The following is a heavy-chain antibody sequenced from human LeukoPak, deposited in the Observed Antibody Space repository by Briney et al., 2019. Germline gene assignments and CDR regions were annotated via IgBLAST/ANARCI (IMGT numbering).Heavy chain of an antibody. CDR2: INPNSGGT. D-gene: IGHD1-7*01. Sequence: ASVKVSCKASGYTFTGYYIHWVRQAPGQVLEWMGWINPNSGGTNYAQNFQGRATMTRDTSISTAYMELSRLRCDDTAVYYCARLPGVVTGTTSPGAYWGQGTLVTVSS. CDR3: ARLPGVVTGTTSPGAY. CDR1: GYTFTGYY. J-gene: IGHJ4*02. V-gene: IGHV1-2*02.